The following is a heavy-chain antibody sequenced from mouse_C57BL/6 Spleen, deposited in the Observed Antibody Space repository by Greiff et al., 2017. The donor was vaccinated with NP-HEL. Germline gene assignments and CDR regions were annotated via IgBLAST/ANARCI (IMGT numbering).Heavy chain of an antibody. Sequence: VQLQQSGPELVKPGASVKISCKASGYAFSSSWMNWVKQRPGKGLEWIGRIYPGDGDTNYNGKFKGKATLTADKSSSTAYMQLSSLKSEDSAVYFCAREENYYGSSPAWFAYWGQGTLVTVSA. V-gene: IGHV1-82*01. CDR1: GYAFSSSW. D-gene: IGHD1-1*01. CDR3: AREENYYGSSPAWFAY. J-gene: IGHJ3*01. CDR2: IYPGDGDT.